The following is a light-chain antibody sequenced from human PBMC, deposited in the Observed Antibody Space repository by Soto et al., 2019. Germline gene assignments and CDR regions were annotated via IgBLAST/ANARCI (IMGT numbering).Light chain of an antibody. CDR1: SSDVGGSKY. V-gene: IGLV2-14*01. Sequence: QSVLTQPASVSGCPGQSITISCTGTSSDVGGSKYVSWYQQYPGKVPKLLINKVSNRPSGVSNRFSGSKSGNTASLTISGLLAEDEADYFCTSSTSDSRDVFGSGTKVTVL. J-gene: IGLJ1*01. CDR2: KVS. CDR3: TSSTSDSRDV.